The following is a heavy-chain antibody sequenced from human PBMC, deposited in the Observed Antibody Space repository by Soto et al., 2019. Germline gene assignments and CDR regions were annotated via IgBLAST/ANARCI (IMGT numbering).Heavy chain of an antibody. J-gene: IGHJ4*02. CDR2: ISSSSSYT. CDR3: AIARVADSSLDH. V-gene: IGHV3-11*06. Sequence: GGYLRLSCAASGFTFSDYYMSWIRQAPGKGLEWVSYISSSSSYTNYADSVKGRFTISRDNPKNTLFLHMNSPRADDTAVYYCAIARVADSSLDHWGQGSLFTVSS. D-gene: IGHD3-3*01. CDR1: GFTFSDYY.